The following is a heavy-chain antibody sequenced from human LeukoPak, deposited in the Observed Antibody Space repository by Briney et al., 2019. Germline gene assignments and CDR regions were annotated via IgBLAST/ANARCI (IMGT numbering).Heavy chain of an antibody. CDR1: GGSISGGGYY. Sequence: PSETLSLTCTVSGGSISGGGYYWTWIRQHPGKGLEWIGYIYYSGSTFYNPSLKSRLTISVDTSKNQFSLKLSSVTAADTAVYYCARDCYYDSSGYPRNGLDPWGQGTLVTVSS. CDR2: IYYSGST. V-gene: IGHV4-31*03. D-gene: IGHD3-22*01. CDR3: ARDCYYDSSGYPRNGLDP. J-gene: IGHJ5*02.